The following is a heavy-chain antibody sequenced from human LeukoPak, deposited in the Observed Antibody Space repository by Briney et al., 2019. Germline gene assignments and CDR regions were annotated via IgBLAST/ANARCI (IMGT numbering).Heavy chain of an antibody. D-gene: IGHD3-10*01. V-gene: IGHV4-61*02. CDR3: AREGYSYGSGSLTYYYYYMDV. CDR1: GSSITSGSYY. Sequence: PSETLSLTCSVSGSSITSGSYYWSWIRQPAGKGLEWIGRIYASGRTNYKFSLKSRVSISLDTSQNQFSLTLTSVTAADTAVYFCAREGYSYGSGSLTYYYYYMDVWGRGTTVTISS. J-gene: IGHJ6*03. CDR2: IYASGRT.